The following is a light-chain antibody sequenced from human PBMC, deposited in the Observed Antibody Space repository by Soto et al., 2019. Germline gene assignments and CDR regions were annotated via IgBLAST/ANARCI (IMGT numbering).Light chain of an antibody. CDR2: GNN. V-gene: IGLV1-40*01. CDR1: SANIGAGYD. CDR3: QSYDSTLSGLYV. Sequence: QSVLTQPPSISWAPGQRVTISCTGTSANIGAGYDVHWYQQLPGMAPKLLIYGNNKRPSGVPDRFSGSKSGTSASLAITGLQAEDEADYYCQSYDSTLSGLYVLGTGTKVTVL. J-gene: IGLJ1*01.